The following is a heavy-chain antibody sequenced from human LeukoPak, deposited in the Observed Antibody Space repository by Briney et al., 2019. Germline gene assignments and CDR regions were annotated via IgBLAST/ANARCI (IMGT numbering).Heavy chain of an antibody. Sequence: GASVKVSCKASGYTFTSYDINWVRQATGQGLEWMGWMNPNSGNTGYAQKFQGRVTITRNTSISTAYMELSSLRSEDTAVYYCARGRYDYVWGSYREYELYYFDYWGQGTLVTVSS. V-gene: IGHV1-8*03. CDR1: GYTFTSYD. CDR2: MNPNSGNT. CDR3: ARGRYDYVWGSYREYELYYFDY. J-gene: IGHJ4*02. D-gene: IGHD3-16*02.